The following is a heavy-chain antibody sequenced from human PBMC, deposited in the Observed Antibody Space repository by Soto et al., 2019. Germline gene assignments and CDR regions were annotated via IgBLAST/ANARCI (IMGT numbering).Heavy chain of an antibody. CDR3: TTDGWELLPRIY. V-gene: IGHV3-15*07. CDR2: IKSKTDGGTT. J-gene: IGHJ4*02. Sequence: SVSNAWMNWDRQAPGKGLEWVGRIKSKTDGGTTDYAAPVKGRFTISRDDSKNTLYLQMNSLKTEDTAVYYCTTDGWELLPRIYWGQGTLVTVSS. D-gene: IGHD1-26*01. CDR1: SVSNAW.